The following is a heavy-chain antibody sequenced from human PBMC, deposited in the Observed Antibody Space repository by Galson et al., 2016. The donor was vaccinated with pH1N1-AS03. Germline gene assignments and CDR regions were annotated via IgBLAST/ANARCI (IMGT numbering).Heavy chain of an antibody. CDR2: NSAASYGP. J-gene: IGHJ6*02. CDR3: ARDRTVTGFERPHLGMDV. V-gene: IGHV3-23*01. CDR1: GFTFSTYD. Sequence: SLRLSCAASGFTFSTYDFIWARQAPGKGLEWVSTNSAASYGPYYADSVKGRFTVSRDNSKSTVYLQMSSLIADDTARYYCARDRTVTGFERPHLGMDVWGQGTPISVSS. D-gene: IGHD3-10*01.